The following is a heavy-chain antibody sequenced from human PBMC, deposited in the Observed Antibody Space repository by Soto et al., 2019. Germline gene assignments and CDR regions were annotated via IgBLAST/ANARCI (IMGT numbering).Heavy chain of an antibody. CDR1: GFSFRDYF. D-gene: IGHD1-1*01. Sequence: GESLKISCAASGFSFRDYFMSWPRQAPGKGLEWVSYIGPYGNSIYYADSVKGRFTISRDDATKSLHLHMNSLRTDDTAVYYCARYDHKLGDYWRQGTPVIVCS. CDR2: IGPYGNSI. CDR3: ARYDHKLGDY. J-gene: IGHJ4*02. V-gene: IGHV3-11*01.